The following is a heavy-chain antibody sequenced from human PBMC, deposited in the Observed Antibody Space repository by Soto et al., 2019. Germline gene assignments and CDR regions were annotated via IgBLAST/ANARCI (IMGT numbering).Heavy chain of an antibody. D-gene: IGHD3-16*02. J-gene: IGHJ4*02. CDR2: INHSGST. Sequence: SETLSLTCAVYGGSFSGYYWSWIRQPPGKGLEWIGEINHSGSTNYNPSLKSRVTISVDTSKNQFSLKLSSVTAADTAVYYCAREDNYDYIWGSYRQGAYYLDYWGQGTLVTVSS. CDR1: GGSFSGYY. V-gene: IGHV4-34*01. CDR3: AREDNYDYIWGSYRQGAYYLDY.